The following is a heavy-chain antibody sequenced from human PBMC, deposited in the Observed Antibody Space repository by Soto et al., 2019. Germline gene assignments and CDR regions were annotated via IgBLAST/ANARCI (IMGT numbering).Heavy chain of an antibody. D-gene: IGHD6-13*01. V-gene: IGHV1-18*04. Sequence: QVQLVQSGTEVKKPGASVNVSCKAFGYTFTSYGLSWVRQVPGQGLEWLGWISAFNGDTQYTQTMKGRLTVTTDTSTTTVHMELRSLTPADTAVYYRARVAGWQPMVPYDWGQGTLVIVS. CDR1: GYTFTSYG. CDR3: ARVAGWQPMVPYD. J-gene: IGHJ4*02. CDR2: ISAFNGDT.